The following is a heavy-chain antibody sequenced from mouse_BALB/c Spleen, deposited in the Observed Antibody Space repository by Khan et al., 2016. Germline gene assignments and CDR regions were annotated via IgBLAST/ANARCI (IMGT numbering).Heavy chain of an antibody. CDR3: ARPDGNPYAMEY. CDR1: GFDFSRYW. D-gene: IGHD2-1*01. CDR2: TNPESSTI. Sequence: EVELVESGGGLVQPGGSLKLSCAASGFDFSRYWMSWVRQAPGKGLEWIGETNPESSTINYTPSLKDKFIISRDNAKNTLHLQMSKVRSEDTALYYCARPDGNPYAMEYWGQGTSVTVSS. J-gene: IGHJ4*01. V-gene: IGHV4-1*02.